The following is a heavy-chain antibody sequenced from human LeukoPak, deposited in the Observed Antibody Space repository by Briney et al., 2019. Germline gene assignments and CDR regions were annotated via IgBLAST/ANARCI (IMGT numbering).Heavy chain of an antibody. Sequence: ASVKVSCKASGYTFTSYGISWVRQAPGQGLEWMGCISAYNGNTNYAQKLQGRVTMTTDTSTSTAYMELRSLRSDDTAVYYCARVLLQGYDFWSGYYGYDAFDIWGQGTMVTVSS. V-gene: IGHV1-18*01. J-gene: IGHJ3*02. D-gene: IGHD3-3*01. CDR1: GYTFTSYG. CDR2: ISAYNGNT. CDR3: ARVLLQGYDFWSGYYGYDAFDI.